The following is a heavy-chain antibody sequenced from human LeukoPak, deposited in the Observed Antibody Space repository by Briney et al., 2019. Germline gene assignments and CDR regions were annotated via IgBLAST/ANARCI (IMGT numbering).Heavy chain of an antibody. Sequence: GGSLRLSCAASGFIFSDFWMTWVRQAPGKGLEWVANMNQDGNEKRYVDSVKGRFTISRDNAKNLLFLQMNNMRVEDTAVYYCAKSPQHWYFDLWGRGTLVTVSS. CDR1: GFIFSDFW. V-gene: IGHV3-7*01. J-gene: IGHJ2*01. CDR3: AKSPQHWYFDL. CDR2: MNQDGNEK.